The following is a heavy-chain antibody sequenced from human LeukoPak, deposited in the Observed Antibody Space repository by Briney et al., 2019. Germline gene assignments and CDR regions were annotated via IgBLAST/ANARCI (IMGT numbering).Heavy chain of an antibody. CDR2: ISSSTSRI. V-gene: IGHV3-48*02. CDR3: ARDRGHYESSGYPYFDY. CDR1: GFTFSVAA. J-gene: IGHJ4*02. D-gene: IGHD3-22*01. Sequence: GGSLRLSCAASGFTFSVAAMNWVRQAPGKGLEWVSYISSSTSRIYYADSVKGRFTVSRDNAKNSLYLQMNSLRDEDTAVYYCARDRGHYESSGYPYFDYWGQGTLVTVSS.